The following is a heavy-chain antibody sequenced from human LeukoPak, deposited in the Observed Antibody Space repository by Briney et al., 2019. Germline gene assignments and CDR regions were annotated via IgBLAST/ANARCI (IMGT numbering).Heavy chain of an antibody. CDR2: ISAYNGNT. CDR1: GYTFTSYG. J-gene: IGHJ4*02. CDR3: ARNNYDILTGYYTDFDY. Sequence: ASVKVSCKTCGYTFTSYGISWVRQAPGQGLEWMGWISAYNGNTNYAQKLQGRVTMTTDTSTSTAYMELRSLRSDDTAVYYCARNNYDILTGYYTDFDYWGQGTLVTVSS. D-gene: IGHD3-9*01. V-gene: IGHV1-18*01.